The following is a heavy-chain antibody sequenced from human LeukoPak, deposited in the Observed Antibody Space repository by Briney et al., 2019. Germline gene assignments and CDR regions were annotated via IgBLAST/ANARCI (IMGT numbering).Heavy chain of an antibody. J-gene: IGHJ4*02. CDR1: GDTVSGDSAA. CDR3: ARSGTTAIVFDY. CDR2: TYYRSKWYN. D-gene: IGHD4-17*01. V-gene: IGHV6-1*01. Sequence: SQTLSLTCAISGDTVSGDSAAWSWIRQSPSRGLEWLGRTYYRSKWYNDYAVSVKSRMTINPDTSKNQFSLKLSSVTAADTAVYYCARSGTTAIVFDYWGQGTLVTVSS.